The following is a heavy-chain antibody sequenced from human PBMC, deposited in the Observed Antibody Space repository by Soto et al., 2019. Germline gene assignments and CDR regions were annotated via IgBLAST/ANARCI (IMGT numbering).Heavy chain of an antibody. J-gene: IGHJ6*02. D-gene: IGHD3-22*01. CDR2: INPSGGST. Sequence: QVQLVQSGAEVKKPGASVKVSCKASGYTFTSYYMHWVRQAPGQGLEWMGIINPSGGSTSYAQTFQGRVSMTTHPSRSTVYMELSSLRSEATAAYYCARELQITMRGVAYYYYYGMDVWGQGTTVTVSS. CDR3: ARELQITMRGVAYYYYYGMDV. CDR1: GYTFTSYY. V-gene: IGHV1-46*01.